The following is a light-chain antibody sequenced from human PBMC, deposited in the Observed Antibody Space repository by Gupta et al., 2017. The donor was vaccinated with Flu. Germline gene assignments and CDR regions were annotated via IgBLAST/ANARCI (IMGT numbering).Light chain of an antibody. CDR2: EVS. Sequence: DVVMTQSPLSLPVTLGQPASISCRSSQSLVYKNGITYLNWFQQRPGQSPRRLIYEVSNRDSGVPDRFSGSGSGTDFTLKSSRGEDEDVGVYYGMRCKHPWTFGQGTMLEI. CDR3: MRCKHPWT. V-gene: IGKV2-30*01. CDR1: QSLVYKNGITY. J-gene: IGKJ2*02.